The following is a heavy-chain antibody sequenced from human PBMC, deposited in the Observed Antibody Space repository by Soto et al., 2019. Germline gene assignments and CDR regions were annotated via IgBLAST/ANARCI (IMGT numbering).Heavy chain of an antibody. D-gene: IGHD3-3*01. J-gene: IGHJ6*04. V-gene: IGHV1-46*01. CDR3: LRRPLYTVLPLVECPTGTRCCGREG. CDR2: INPSGGST. CDR1: GYTFTSYY. Sequence: ASVKVSCKASGYTFTSYYMHWVRQAPGQGLEWMGIINPSGGSTSYAQKFQGRVTMTRDTSTSTVYMELSSLRSEDTAVYYCLRRPLYTVLPLVECPTGTRCCGREGRGKGPRVTVPQ.